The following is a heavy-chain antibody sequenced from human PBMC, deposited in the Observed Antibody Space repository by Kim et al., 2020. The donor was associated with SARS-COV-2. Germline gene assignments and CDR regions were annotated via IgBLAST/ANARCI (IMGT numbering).Heavy chain of an antibody. CDR3: SRGASRVSDSAVFDY. V-gene: IGHV3-7*01. Sequence: GGSLRLSCAASGFSFSTFWMSWVRQAPGKGLEWVANIKQDGSDKYYVDSVKGRFTISRDNAKNSLYLQMNSLIAEDTAVYFCSRGASRVSDSAVFDYWG. CDR1: GFSFSTFW. D-gene: IGHD5-12*01. CDR2: IKQDGSDK. J-gene: IGHJ4*01.